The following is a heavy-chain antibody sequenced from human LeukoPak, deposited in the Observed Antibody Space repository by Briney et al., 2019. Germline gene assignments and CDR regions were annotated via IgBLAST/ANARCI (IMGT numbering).Heavy chain of an antibody. CDR2: IYSGGDT. Sequence: GGSLRLSCAASGFTVSSNYMSWVRQAPGKGLEWASVIYSGGDTYYADSVKGRFTISRDNSKNTLYLQMNSLRAEDTAVYYCARNNGGREVVGDWFDPWGQGTLVTVSS. CDR1: GFTVSSNY. CDR3: ARNNGGREVVGDWFDP. D-gene: IGHD1-26*01. V-gene: IGHV3-53*01. J-gene: IGHJ5*02.